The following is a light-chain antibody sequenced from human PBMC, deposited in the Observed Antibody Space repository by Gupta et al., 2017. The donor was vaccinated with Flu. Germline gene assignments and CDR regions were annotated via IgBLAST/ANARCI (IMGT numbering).Light chain of an antibody. V-gene: IGKV2-30*01. CDR3: QQGDHSPRT. J-gene: IGKJ1*01. CDR1: QGLIYCNGNTY. Sequence: DVVMTQSPLSLPVTVGQTASIPCRSSQGLIYCNGNTYLHWLQQRPGHSPKLLIHRVSTRESGVPDRFSGSGSGTDFTLTISRLQAEDVGVYYCQQGDHSPRTFGQGTKVEIK. CDR2: RVS.